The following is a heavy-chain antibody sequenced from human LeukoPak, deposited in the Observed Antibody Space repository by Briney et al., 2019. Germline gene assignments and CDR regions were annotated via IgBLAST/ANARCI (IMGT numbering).Heavy chain of an antibody. D-gene: IGHD2-15*01. V-gene: IGHV3-23*01. CDR3: AKLGLRFDLSGGSCYSGLAY. J-gene: IGHJ4*02. CDR2: ISGSGGST. CDR1: GFTFSSYA. Sequence: GGSLRLSCAASGFTFSSYAMSWVRQAPGKGLEWVSVISGSGGSTYYADSVKGRFTISRDNSKNTLYLQMNSLRAEDTAVYYCAKLGLRFDLSGGSCYSGLAYWGQGTLVTVSS.